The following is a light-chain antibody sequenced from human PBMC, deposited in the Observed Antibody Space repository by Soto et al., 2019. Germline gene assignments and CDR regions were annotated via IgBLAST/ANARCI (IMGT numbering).Light chain of an antibody. CDR1: QSVTSSY. V-gene: IGKV3D-7*01. Sequence: PTTGSASRRERANLSCMASQSVTSSYLAWWQQKPGQAPRLLIYGAATRATGIPARFSGSGSGIRFTLTISTFLLEDFTVYYCQEYAILPRTFGQGTKVDIK. CDR2: GAA. J-gene: IGKJ1*01. CDR3: QEYAILPRT.